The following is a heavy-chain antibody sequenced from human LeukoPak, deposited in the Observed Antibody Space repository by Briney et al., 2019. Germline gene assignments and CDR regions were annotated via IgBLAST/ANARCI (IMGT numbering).Heavy chain of an antibody. CDR1: GFTFSSYG. D-gene: IGHD6-13*01. V-gene: IGHV3-23*01. CDR3: AKSGTRSSWSPRVKTYFDY. J-gene: IGHJ4*02. CDR2: ISLGGGST. Sequence: PGGSLRLSCAASGFTFSSYGMSWVRQAPGKGLEWVSAISLGGGSTYYADSVKGRFTISRDNSKNTLYLQMNSLRAEDTAVYYCAKSGTRSSWSPRVKTYFDYWGQGTLVTVSS.